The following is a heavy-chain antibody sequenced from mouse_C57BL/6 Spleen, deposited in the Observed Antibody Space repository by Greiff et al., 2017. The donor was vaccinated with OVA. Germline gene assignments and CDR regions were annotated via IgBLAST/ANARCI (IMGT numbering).Heavy chain of an antibody. D-gene: IGHD2-5*01. J-gene: IGHJ4*01. CDR3: ARRAYDSNPHYAMDY. CDR2: IYPSDSET. CDR1: GYTFTSYW. V-gene: IGHV1-61*01. Sequence: VQLQQPGAELVRPGSSVKLSCKASGYTFTSYWMDWVKQRPGQGLEWIGNIYPSDSETHYNQKFKDKATLTVDKSSSTAYMQLSSLTSEDSAVYYCARRAYDSNPHYAMDYWGQGTSVTVSS.